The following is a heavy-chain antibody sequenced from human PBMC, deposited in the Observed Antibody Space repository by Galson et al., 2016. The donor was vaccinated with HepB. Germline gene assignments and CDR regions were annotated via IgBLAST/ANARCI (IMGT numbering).Heavy chain of an antibody. J-gene: IGHJ6*02. Sequence: SVKVSCKASGGTFINYFISWVRQAPGQGLEWMAGIILIFGATNYAQRFQGRVTLTADESTRTAYMELSSLRSDDTAVYYGARAPHIVVVTRTPGGYGMDVGGQGTTVTVSS. CDR1: GGTFINYF. CDR3: ARAPHIVVVTRTPGGYGMDV. D-gene: IGHD2-21*02. V-gene: IGHV1-69*13. CDR2: IILIFGAT.